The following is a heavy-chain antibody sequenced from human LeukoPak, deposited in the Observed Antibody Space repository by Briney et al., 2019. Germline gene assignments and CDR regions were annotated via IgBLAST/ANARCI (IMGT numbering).Heavy chain of an antibody. V-gene: IGHV3-7*01. J-gene: IGHJ3*02. CDR3: AREVRGVIIYAFDS. CDR1: AFTFSSFW. Sequence: PGGSLRLSCAASAFTFSSFWMSWVRQAPGKGLEWVANIKQDGSEKYYVDSVKGRFTISRDNAKNSLYVQMNSMRAEDTAVYYCAREVRGVIIYAFDSWGQGTMVTVSS. CDR2: IKQDGSEK. D-gene: IGHD3-10*01.